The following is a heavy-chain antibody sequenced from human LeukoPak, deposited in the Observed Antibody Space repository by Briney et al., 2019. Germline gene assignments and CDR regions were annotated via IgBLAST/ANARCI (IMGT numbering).Heavy chain of an antibody. Sequence: PGGSLRLSCAASGFTFSSYSMNWVRQAPGKGLEWVSYITSSSSTIYYADSVKGRFTISRDNAKNSLYLQMNSLRDEDTAVYYCARDLTTLVRGLPLDYWGQGTLVTVYS. J-gene: IGHJ4*02. CDR1: GFTFSSYS. CDR2: ITSSSSTI. V-gene: IGHV3-48*02. D-gene: IGHD3-10*01. CDR3: ARDLTTLVRGLPLDY.